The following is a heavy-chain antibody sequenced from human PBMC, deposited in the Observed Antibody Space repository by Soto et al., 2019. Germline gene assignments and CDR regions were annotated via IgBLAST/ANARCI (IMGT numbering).Heavy chain of an antibody. CDR3: ARGGFPGYSSSWYSPPLF. CDR1: GGSFSGYY. CDR2: INHSGST. Sequence: QVQLQQWGAGLLKPSETLSLICAVYGGSFSGYYWSWIRQPPGKGLEWIGEINHSGSTNYNPSLKSRVTISVDTSKNQFSLKLSSVTAADTAVYYCARGGFPGYSSSWYSPPLFWGQGTLVTVSS. J-gene: IGHJ4*02. D-gene: IGHD6-13*01. V-gene: IGHV4-34*01.